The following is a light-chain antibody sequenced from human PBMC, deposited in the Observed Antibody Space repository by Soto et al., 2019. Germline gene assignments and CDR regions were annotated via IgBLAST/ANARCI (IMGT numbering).Light chain of an antibody. CDR1: QGVLYSSNNKNY. CDR2: WAS. Sequence: DIVMTQSPDSLAVSLGERATINCKSSQGVLYSSNNKNYLAWYQQKPGQPPKQLIYWASTRESGVPDRFSGSGSVTDFTLTISSLQAEDVAVYYCQQYHSAPWTFGQGTKVEIK. J-gene: IGKJ1*01. CDR3: QQYHSAPWT. V-gene: IGKV4-1*01.